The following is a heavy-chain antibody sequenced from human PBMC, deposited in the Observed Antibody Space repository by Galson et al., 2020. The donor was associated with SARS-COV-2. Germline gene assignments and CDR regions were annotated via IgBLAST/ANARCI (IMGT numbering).Heavy chain of an antibody. CDR2: IYPGDSDT. V-gene: IGHV5-51*01. Sequence: GEYLKIPCKGSGYSFTSYWIGWVRQMPGKGPEWMGIIYPGDSDTRHSPSFQGQVPISADKSISTAYLQWSSLKAPDTAMYYCARSDIVVVAAAIRWDAFDIWGQGTMVTVSS. CDR3: ARSDIVVVAAAIRWDAFDI. D-gene: IGHD2-2*02. CDR1: GYSFTSYW. J-gene: IGHJ3*02.